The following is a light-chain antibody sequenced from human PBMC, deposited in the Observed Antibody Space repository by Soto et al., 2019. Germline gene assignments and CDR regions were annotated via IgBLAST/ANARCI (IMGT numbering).Light chain of an antibody. Sequence: EIVLTQSPATLSLSPWDRATLSCRASQSVSSYLAWYQQKPGQAPRILIYDASNRATGIPARFSGSGSGTDFTLTISSLEPEDFAVYYCQQRSNWRITFGQGTRLEIK. CDR2: DAS. V-gene: IGKV3-11*01. J-gene: IGKJ5*01. CDR1: QSVSSY. CDR3: QQRSNWRIT.